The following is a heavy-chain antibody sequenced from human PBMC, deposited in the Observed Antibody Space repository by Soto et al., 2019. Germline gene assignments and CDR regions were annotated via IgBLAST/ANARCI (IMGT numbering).Heavy chain of an antibody. J-gene: IGHJ3*02. CDR3: ARVRSYGPDAFDI. D-gene: IGHD4-17*01. V-gene: IGHV3-74*01. CDR2: INSDGSST. Sequence: GGSLRLSCAASGFTFSSYWMHWVRQAPGKGLVWVSRINSDGSSTSYADSVKGRFTISRDNAKNTLYLQMNSLRAEDTAVYYFARVRSYGPDAFDIWGQGTMVTVSS. CDR1: GFTFSSYW.